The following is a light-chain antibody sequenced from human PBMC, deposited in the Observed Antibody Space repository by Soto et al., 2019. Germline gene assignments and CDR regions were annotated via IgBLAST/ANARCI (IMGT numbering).Light chain of an antibody. J-gene: IGKJ1*01. CDR2: GAS. CDR3: QHYGSPSWT. CDR1: QSVSSY. Sequence: EIVLTQSPATLSLSPGERATLSCRASQSVSSYLAWYQQKPGQAPRLLIYGASTRATGVPARFSGRGSGTDFTLTISRLEPDDFAVYYCQHYGSPSWTFGQGTKVDIK. V-gene: IGKV3-20*01.